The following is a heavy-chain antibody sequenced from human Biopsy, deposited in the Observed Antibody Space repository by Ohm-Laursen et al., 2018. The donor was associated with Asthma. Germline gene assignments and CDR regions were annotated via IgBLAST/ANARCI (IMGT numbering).Heavy chain of an antibody. CDR1: GYTFIGYH. D-gene: IGHD7-27*01. Sequence: GASVKVSCKTSGYTFIGYHIHWVRQAPGQGLEWMGRINPNSGGTNYAQKFQGRVTMTSDTSISTAYMGLSRLRSDDTALYYCARGQKSPGDRWFDPWGQGTLVTVSS. CDR2: INPNSGGT. CDR3: ARGQKSPGDRWFDP. V-gene: IGHV1-2*06. J-gene: IGHJ5*02.